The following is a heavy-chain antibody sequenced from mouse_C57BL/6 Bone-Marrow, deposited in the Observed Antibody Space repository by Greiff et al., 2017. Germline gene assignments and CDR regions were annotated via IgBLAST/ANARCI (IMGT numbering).Heavy chain of an antibody. Sequence: VQLQQSGAELVRPGASVKLSCTASGFNIKADYMHWVKQRPEQGLEWIGWIDPENGDTEYASKFQGKATITADTSSNTAYLQLSSLTSEDTAVYYCTQTAQATDFDYWGQGTTLTVSS. J-gene: IGHJ2*01. V-gene: IGHV14-4*01. CDR3: TQTAQATDFDY. CDR2: IDPENGDT. CDR1: GFNIKADY. D-gene: IGHD3-2*02.